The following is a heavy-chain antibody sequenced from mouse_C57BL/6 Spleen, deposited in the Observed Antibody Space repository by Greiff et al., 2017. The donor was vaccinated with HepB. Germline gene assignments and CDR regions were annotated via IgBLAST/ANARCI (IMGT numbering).Heavy chain of an antibody. Sequence: EVQLQESGPGLVKPSQSLSLTCSVTGYSINSGYYWNWIRQFPGNKLEWMGYISYDGSNNYNPSLQNRISITRDTSKNQFFLKLNSVTTEDTATYYCASVYDVYSWHIDGWCTGTPVTVSS. CDR3: ASVYDVYSWHIDG. D-gene: IGHD2-3*01. V-gene: IGHV3-6*01. CDR2: ISYDGSN. CDR1: GYSINSGYY. J-gene: IGHJ1*03.